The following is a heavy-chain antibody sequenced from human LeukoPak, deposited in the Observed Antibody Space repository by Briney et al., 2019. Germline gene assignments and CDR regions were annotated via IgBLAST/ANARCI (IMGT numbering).Heavy chain of an antibody. CDR3: AKDGVVVTALSYFDY. V-gene: IGHV3-30*18. D-gene: IGHD2-21*02. J-gene: IGHJ4*02. CDR2: ISYHGSNM. CDR1: GFTFSSYG. Sequence: GGSLRLSCAASGFTFSSYGMHWVRQAPGKGLEWVAFISYHGSNMDYIDSVKGRFTISRDNSKDTLYQQMNSLRAEDTAVYFCAKDGVVVTALSYFDYWGQGTLVTVSS.